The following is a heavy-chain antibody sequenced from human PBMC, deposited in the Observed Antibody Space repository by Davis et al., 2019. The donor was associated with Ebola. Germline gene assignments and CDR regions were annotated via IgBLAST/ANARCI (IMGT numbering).Heavy chain of an antibody. J-gene: IGHJ6*02. V-gene: IGHV3-7*03. D-gene: IGHD3-10*02. Sequence: GGSLRLSCAASGFTFSSYAMSWVRQAPGKGLEWVANIKQDGSEKYYVDSVKGRFTISRDNAKNSLYLQMNSLRAEDTAVYYCAREPMFYGMDVWGQGTTVTVSS. CDR1: GFTFSSYA. CDR3: AREPMFYGMDV. CDR2: IKQDGSEK.